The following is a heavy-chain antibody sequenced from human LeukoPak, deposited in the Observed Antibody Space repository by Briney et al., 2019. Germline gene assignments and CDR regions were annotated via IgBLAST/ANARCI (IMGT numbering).Heavy chain of an antibody. Sequence: GGSLRLSCAASEFTFSSYAMHWVRQAPGKGLEWVAVISYDGSNKYYADSVKGRFTISRDNSKNTLYLQMNSLRAEDTAVYYCAREFGVANYYYYGMDVWGQGTTVTVSS. V-gene: IGHV3-30-3*01. CDR2: ISYDGSNK. D-gene: IGHD3-3*01. J-gene: IGHJ6*02. CDR1: EFTFSSYA. CDR3: AREFGVANYYYYGMDV.